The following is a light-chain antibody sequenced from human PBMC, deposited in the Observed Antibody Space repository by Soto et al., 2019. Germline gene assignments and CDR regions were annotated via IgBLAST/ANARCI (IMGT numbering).Light chain of an antibody. V-gene: IGLV2-14*03. CDR3: SSYTRTNTVV. Sequence: QSVLNPTASVYGSPGQSITISCTGTSSDVGGYNYVSWYQQHPGKAPKLMIYDVSSRPSGVSHRFSGSKSGDTASLTISGLQAEDEADYYCSSYTRTNTVVFGGGTK. CDR1: SSDVGGYNY. CDR2: DVS. J-gene: IGLJ2*01.